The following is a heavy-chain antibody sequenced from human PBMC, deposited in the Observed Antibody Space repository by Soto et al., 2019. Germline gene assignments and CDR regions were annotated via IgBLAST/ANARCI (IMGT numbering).Heavy chain of an antibody. CDR1: GGTFGNHA. Sequence: QAQLVQSGAEVKKPGSSVKISCTASGGTFGNHAISWVRQAPGQGLEWMGGIIPVLGVGDNAQKFQGRVTITADTSTNTAYMELSSLRSEDTDRYYCAREAGYSYGYVFDYWGQGTLVIVSS. V-gene: IGHV1-69*09. D-gene: IGHD5-18*01. CDR2: IIPVLGVG. CDR3: AREAGYSYGYVFDY. J-gene: IGHJ4*02.